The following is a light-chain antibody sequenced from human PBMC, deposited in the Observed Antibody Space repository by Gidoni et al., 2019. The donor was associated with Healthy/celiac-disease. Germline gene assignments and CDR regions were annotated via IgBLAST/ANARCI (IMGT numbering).Light chain of an antibody. V-gene: IGKV3-15*01. CDR3: QQYNNWPQA. Sequence: EILITQSPATLSLSPGERATLSCRASQSVSSHIAWYQQKPGQAPRLLIYGASTRATGIPARFSGSGSGTEFTLTISSLQSEDFAVYYCQQYNNWPQAFXGXTKVEIK. CDR1: QSVSSH. J-gene: IGKJ4*01. CDR2: GAS.